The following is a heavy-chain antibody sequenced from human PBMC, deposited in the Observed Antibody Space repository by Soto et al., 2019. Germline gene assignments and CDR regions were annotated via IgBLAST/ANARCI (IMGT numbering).Heavy chain of an antibody. CDR1: GFTFSTYA. CDR3: PQGKGGRYCSRTSCLCSFDY. V-gene: IGHV3-23*01. J-gene: IGHJ4*02. CDR2: ISDSGST. Sequence: EVQLLESGGGLVQPGGSLRLSCTASGFTFSTYAMSWVRQAPGKGLEWVSTISDSGSTYYEGSVKGRFTICRDNSKNPRHLEMNSLRGEDTPVYYCPQGKGGRYCSRTSCLCSFDYWGQGPLNTVSS. D-gene: IGHD2-2*01.